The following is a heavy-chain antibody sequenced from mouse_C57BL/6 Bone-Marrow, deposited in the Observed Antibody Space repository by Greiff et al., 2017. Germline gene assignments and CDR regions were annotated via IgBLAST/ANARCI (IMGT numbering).Heavy chain of an antibody. V-gene: IGHV5-4*03. Sequence: EVHLVESGGGLVKPGGSLTLSCAASGFTFSSYAMSWVRQTPEQRLEWVATISDGGSYTYYQDNVKGRFTISRDNAKNNLYLQMSHLKSEDTAMYYCARRNRGYYFDDWGQGTTRTVAS. J-gene: IGHJ2*01. CDR2: ISDGGSYT. CDR3: ARRNRGYYFDD. CDR1: GFTFSSYA.